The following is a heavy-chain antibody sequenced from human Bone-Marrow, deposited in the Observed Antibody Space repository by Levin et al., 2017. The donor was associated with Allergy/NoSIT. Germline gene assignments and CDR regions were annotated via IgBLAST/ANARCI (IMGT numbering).Heavy chain of an antibody. CDR3: AREQANSGYPSC. Sequence: PGGSLRLSCAASGFTFSTYTMNWVRQAPGKGLEWVSYISSSGGTIHYADSVKGRFTVSRDNAKNSLYLHMNSLRAEDTAVYKCAREQANSGYPSCWGKGTLVTVSS. CDR1: GFTFSTYT. D-gene: IGHD5-12*01. J-gene: IGHJ4*02. CDR2: ISSSGGTI. V-gene: IGHV3-48*01.